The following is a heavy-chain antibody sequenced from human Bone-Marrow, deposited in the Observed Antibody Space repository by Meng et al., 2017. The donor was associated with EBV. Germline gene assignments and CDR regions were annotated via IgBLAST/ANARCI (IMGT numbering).Heavy chain of an antibody. CDR1: GGSSASGGYS. Sequence: PHRQGSRPGLVKPSQTLSLTCVVSGGSSASGGYSWSWIRQPPGKGLEWIGYIYHSGSTSYNPSLKSRVTISVDRSKNQFSLKLNSVTAADTAVYYCARGDDSSGLDYWGQGTLVTVSS. CDR3: ARGDDSSGLDY. D-gene: IGHD3-22*01. V-gene: IGHV4-30-2*01. J-gene: IGHJ4*02. CDR2: IYHSGST.